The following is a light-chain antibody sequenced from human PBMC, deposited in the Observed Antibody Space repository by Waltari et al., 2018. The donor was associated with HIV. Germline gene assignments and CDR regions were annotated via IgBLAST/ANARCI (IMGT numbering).Light chain of an antibody. CDR3: QSYDTSLSAWV. CDR1: SSNIGAGYD. J-gene: IGLJ2*01. V-gene: IGLV1-40*03. CDR2: KNK. Sequence: QSVLTQPPSISGAPGQRITVSCSGTSSNIGAGYDVHWDQQLPGTAPNLLLYKNKNRPSGVPDRFSASKSDASASLAITGLQAADEGDYFCQSYDTSLSAWVFGGGTRLTVL.